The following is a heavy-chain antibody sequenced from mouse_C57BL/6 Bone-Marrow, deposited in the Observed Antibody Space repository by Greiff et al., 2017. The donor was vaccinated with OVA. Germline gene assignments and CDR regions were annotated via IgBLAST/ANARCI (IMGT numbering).Heavy chain of an antibody. CDR3: ARWGITTRGNYYAMDY. D-gene: IGHD2-4*01. CDR1: GYTFTSYW. J-gene: IGHJ4*01. Sequence: VQLQQPGAELVKPGASVKLSCKASGYTFTSYWMHWVKQRPGQGLEWIGMIHPNSGSTNYNEKFKSKATLTVDKSSSTAYMQLSSLTSEDSAVYYCARWGITTRGNYYAMDYWGQGTSVTVSS. V-gene: IGHV1-64*01. CDR2: IHPNSGST.